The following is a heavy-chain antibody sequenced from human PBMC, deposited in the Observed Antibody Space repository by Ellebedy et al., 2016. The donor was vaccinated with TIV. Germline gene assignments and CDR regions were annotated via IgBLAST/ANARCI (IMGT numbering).Heavy chain of an antibody. D-gene: IGHD2-8*01. J-gene: IGHJ4*02. Sequence: GGSLRLXXAASGFTFSAFPMHWVRQAPGKGLEWVAVTSYDGSIQDYADSVKGRLTISRDDSKSTLYLQINSLKPEDTAIYYCGRDGVWGGDYWGQGTLVTVSA. CDR2: TSYDGSIQ. CDR1: GFTFSAFP. CDR3: GRDGVWGGDY. V-gene: IGHV3-30*04.